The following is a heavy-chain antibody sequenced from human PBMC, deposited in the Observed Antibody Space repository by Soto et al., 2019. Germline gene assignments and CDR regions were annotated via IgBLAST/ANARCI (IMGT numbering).Heavy chain of an antibody. J-gene: IGHJ4*02. CDR2: VSHIGST. Sequence: SETLSLTCTVSGGSISSSSYYWGWIRHPPGKGLQWIGSVSHIGSTNYNPSLKSRLTISVGTSKTQSSLRLDSVTAADTAVYYCSRIAVSGPRTGFDYWGKEILVTVS. V-gene: IGHV4-39*01. CDR3: SRIAVSGPRTGFDY. CDR1: GGSISSSSYY. D-gene: IGHD6-19*01.